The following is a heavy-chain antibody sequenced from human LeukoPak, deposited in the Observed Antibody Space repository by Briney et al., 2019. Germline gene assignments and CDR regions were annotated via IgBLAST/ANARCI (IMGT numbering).Heavy chain of an antibody. D-gene: IGHD6-19*01. J-gene: IGHJ3*02. V-gene: IGHV3-30*02. CDR1: GFTFSSYG. CDR2: IRYDGSNK. Sequence: PGGSLRLSCAASGFTFSSYGMHWVRQAPGKGLEWVAFIRYDGSNKYYADSVKGRFTISRDNSKNTLYLQMNSLRAEDTAVYYCARELGADDSSGHISDAFDIWGQGTMVTVSS. CDR3: ARELGADDSSGHISDAFDI.